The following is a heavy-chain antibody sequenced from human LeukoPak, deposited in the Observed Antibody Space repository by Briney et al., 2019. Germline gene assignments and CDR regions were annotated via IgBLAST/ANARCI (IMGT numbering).Heavy chain of an antibody. CDR2: IYYSGST. CDR3: ARVQQQLLPFDY. V-gene: IGHV4-59*01. J-gene: IGHJ4*02. CDR1: GGSISSNY. D-gene: IGHD6-13*01. Sequence: KPSETLSLTCSVSGGSISSNYWSWIRQPPGKGLEWIGNIYYSGSTNYNPSLKSRVTIPVDTSKNQFSLKLSSVTAADTAVYYCARVQQQLLPFDYWGQGILVTVSS.